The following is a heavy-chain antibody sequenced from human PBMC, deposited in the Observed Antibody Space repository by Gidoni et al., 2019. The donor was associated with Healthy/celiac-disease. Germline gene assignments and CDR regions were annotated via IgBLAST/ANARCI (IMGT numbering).Heavy chain of an antibody. Sequence: QVQLVQSGAEVKKPGASVTVSCKASGYTFPSYAMHWVRQAPGQRLEWMGWINAGNGNTKYSQKFQGRVTITRDTSASTAYMELSSLRSEDTAVYYCARDLVAAAGLSYYYYGMDVWGQGTTVTVSS. CDR1: GYTFPSYA. J-gene: IGHJ6*02. D-gene: IGHD6-13*01. CDR2: INAGNGNT. CDR3: ARDLVAAAGLSYYYYGMDV. V-gene: IGHV1-3*01.